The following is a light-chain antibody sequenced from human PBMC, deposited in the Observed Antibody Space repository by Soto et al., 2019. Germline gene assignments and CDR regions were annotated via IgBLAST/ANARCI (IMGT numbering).Light chain of an antibody. V-gene: IGKV3-20*01. CDR1: QSFNSIY. Sequence: EIVLTQSPGTLSLSPGERATLSCRASQSFNSIYLAWYQQKPGQAPRLLIYGASSRATGIPDRFSGSGSGTDFTLTISSLQPDDFATYHCQQYESFFPLTFGGGTKVDIK. CDR3: QQYESFFPLT. J-gene: IGKJ4*01. CDR2: GAS.